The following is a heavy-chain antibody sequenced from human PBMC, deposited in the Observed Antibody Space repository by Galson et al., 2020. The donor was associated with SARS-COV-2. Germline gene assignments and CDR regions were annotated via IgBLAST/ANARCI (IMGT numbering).Heavy chain of an antibody. J-gene: IGHJ6*03. V-gene: IGHV3-30*18. Sequence: GGSLRLSCAASGFTFSSYGMHWVRQAPGKGLEWVAVISYDGSNKYYADSVKGRFTISRDNSKNTLYLQMNSLRAEDTAVYYCAKGGARGAYDPYYYYMDVWGKGTTVTVSS. CDR3: AKGGARGAYDPYYYYMDV. D-gene: IGHD1-26*01. CDR2: ISYDGSNK. CDR1: GFTFSSYG.